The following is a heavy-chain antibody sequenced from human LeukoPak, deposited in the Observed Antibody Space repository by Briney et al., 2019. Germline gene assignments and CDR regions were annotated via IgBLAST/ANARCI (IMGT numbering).Heavy chain of an antibody. CDR1: GGSISSSNW. Sequence: SGTLSLTCAVSGGSISSSNWWSWVRQPPGKGLEWIGEIYHSGSTNYNPSLKSRVTISVDKSKNQFSLKLSSVTAADTAVYYCAREPNGYCSSTSCPNWFDPWGQGTLVTVSS. J-gene: IGHJ5*02. CDR3: AREPNGYCSSTSCPNWFDP. V-gene: IGHV4-4*02. D-gene: IGHD2-2*01. CDR2: IYHSGST.